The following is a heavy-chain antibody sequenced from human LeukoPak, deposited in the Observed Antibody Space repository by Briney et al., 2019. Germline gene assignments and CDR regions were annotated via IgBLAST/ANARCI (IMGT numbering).Heavy chain of an antibody. CDR3: ARVSGLRLGEAIWHNWFSP. J-gene: IGHJ5*02. V-gene: IGHV4-59*01. CDR2: IYYSGST. CDR1: GGPISSYY. D-gene: IGHD3-16*01. Sequence: SETLSLTCTVSGGPISSYYRSWIRQPPGKGLEWIGYIYYSGSTNYNPSLKSRVTISVDTSKYQYSLKPSSGTAADTAVYYCARVSGLRLGEAIWHNWFSPCGERTLVTVSS.